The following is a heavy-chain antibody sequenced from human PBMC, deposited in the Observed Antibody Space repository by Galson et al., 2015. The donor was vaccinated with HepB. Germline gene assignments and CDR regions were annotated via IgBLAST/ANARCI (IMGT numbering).Heavy chain of an antibody. J-gene: IGHJ4*02. Sequence: SLRLSCAASGFGFSTYAMSWVRQAPGKGLEWVSGISGSGGRTYYADSVRGRFTISRDNSKSTLDLQMNSLRAEDTALYYCAKDGYYYDISGYYDYWGQGTLVTVSS. CDR3: AKDGYYYDISGYYDY. D-gene: IGHD3-22*01. V-gene: IGHV3-23*01. CDR1: GFGFSTYA. CDR2: ISGSGGRT.